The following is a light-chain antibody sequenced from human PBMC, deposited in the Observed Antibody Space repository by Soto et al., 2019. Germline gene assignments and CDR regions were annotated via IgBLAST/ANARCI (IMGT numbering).Light chain of an antibody. CDR2: SNN. Sequence: QSVLTQPPSASGPPGQGVTISCSGRGANLGNNFVCWYQQLPGTAPKLLIYSNNQRPSGVPDRFSGSKSGTSASLAISGLRSEDEGDYYCVSWDDSLSGLVFGTGTKVTVL. CDR3: VSWDDSLSGLV. V-gene: IGLV1-47*02. J-gene: IGLJ1*01. CDR1: GANLGNNF.